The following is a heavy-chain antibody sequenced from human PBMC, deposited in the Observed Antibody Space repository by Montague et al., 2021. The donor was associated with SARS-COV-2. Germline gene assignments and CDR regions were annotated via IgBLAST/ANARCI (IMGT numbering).Heavy chain of an antibody. CDR2: VHSTGST. D-gene: IGHD2-15*01. CDR1: GGSLSGFY. J-gene: IGHJ4*02. CDR3: ARHGPLRQHCSAGGCYRIFDY. V-gene: IGHV4-59*08. Sequence: SETLSLTCAVSGGSLSGFYRSWIRQSPGKGLEWIGYVHSTGSTDYNPPLRSRVTVSLDMFKSQFSLKMNSVTAADTGVYFCARHGPLRQHCSAGGCYRIFDYWGQGTLVTVSS.